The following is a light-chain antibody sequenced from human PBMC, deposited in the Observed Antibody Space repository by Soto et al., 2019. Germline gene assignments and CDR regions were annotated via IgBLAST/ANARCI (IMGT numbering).Light chain of an antibody. J-gene: IGKJ3*01. CDR1: QSINSW. V-gene: IGKV1-5*03. CDR3: QPYDSYSDT. Sequence: DIQMTQSPSTLSASVGDRVTITCRASQSINSWLAWYQQKPGKAPKLLIYRASTLEGGVPSRFSGRGSGTEFTLPISSLQPDDFSTYYCQPYDSYSDTFGPGTKVAIK. CDR2: RAS.